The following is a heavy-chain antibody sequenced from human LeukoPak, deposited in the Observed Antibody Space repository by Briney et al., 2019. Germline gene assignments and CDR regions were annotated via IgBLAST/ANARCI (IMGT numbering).Heavy chain of an antibody. CDR1: GYTFTSYY. D-gene: IGHD6-6*01. Sequence: ASVKVSCKASGYTFTSYYMHWVRQAPGQGLEWMGWISAYNGNTNYAQKLQGRVTMTTDTSTSTAYMELRSLRSDDTAVYYCARGSDSSSDDAFDIWGQGTMVTVSS. CDR2: ISAYNGNT. J-gene: IGHJ3*02. CDR3: ARGSDSSSDDAFDI. V-gene: IGHV1-18*04.